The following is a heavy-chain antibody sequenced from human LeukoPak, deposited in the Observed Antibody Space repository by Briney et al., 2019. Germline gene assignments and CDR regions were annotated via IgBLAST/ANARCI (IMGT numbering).Heavy chain of an antibody. D-gene: IGHD6-13*01. CDR1: GFTFSSYS. CDR2: ISFDGGHR. Sequence: SGGSLRLSCEASGFTFSSYSMHWVRQAPGKGLEWVAVISFDGGHRYYVDSVKGRFTISRDNSKNTLYLQMNSLRPEDTALYYCARPRTIAAAGIFGAFDYWGQGTLVTVSS. CDR3: ARPRTIAAAGIFGAFDY. V-gene: IGHV3-30-3*01. J-gene: IGHJ4*02.